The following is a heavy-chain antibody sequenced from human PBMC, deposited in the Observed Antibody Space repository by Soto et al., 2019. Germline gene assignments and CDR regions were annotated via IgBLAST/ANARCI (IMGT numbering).Heavy chain of an antibody. J-gene: IGHJ5*02. Sequence: PSETLSLTCTVSGGSISSYYWSWIRQPPGKGLEWIGYIYYSGSTNYNPSLKSRVTISVDTSKNQFSLKLSSVTAADTAVYYCARYRDDFWSGYFRWFDPWGQGTLVTSPQ. CDR2: IYYSGST. CDR3: ARYRDDFWSGYFRWFDP. CDR1: GGSISSYY. V-gene: IGHV4-59*01. D-gene: IGHD3-3*01.